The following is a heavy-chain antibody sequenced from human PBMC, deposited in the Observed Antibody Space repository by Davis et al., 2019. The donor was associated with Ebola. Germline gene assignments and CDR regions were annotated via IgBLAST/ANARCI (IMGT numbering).Heavy chain of an antibody. CDR3: ARELGYCSGGSCYSGWFDP. D-gene: IGHD2-15*01. Sequence: MPSETLSLTCTVSGGSISSGGYYWSWIRQHPGKGLEWIGYIYYSGITYYNPSLKSRVTISVDTSKNQFSLKLRSVTAADTAVYYCARELGYCSGGSCYSGWFDPWGQGTLVTVSS. CDR2: IYYSGIT. CDR1: GGSISSGGYY. V-gene: IGHV4-39*01. J-gene: IGHJ5*02.